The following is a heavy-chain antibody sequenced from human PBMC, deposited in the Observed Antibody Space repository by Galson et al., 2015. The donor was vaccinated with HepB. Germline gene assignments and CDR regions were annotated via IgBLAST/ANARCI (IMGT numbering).Heavy chain of an antibody. CDR1: GFTFSSCA. V-gene: IGHV3-23*01. CDR2: ISGSGGST. Sequence: SLRLSCAASGFTFSSCAMSWVRQAPGKGLEWVSVISGSGGSTYYADSVKGRFTISRDNSKNTLYLQMNSLRAEDTAIYYCAKDRLDGYSYGYVFDYWGQGTLVTVSS. CDR3: AKDRLDGYSYGYVFDY. D-gene: IGHD5-18*01. J-gene: IGHJ4*02.